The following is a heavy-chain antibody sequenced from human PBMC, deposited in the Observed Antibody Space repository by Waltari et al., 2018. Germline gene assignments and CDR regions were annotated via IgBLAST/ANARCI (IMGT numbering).Heavy chain of an antibody. CDR3: ATSQSGTYYDAIVV. CDR2: IVPILALT. Sequence: QVQLVQSGAEVKKPGSSVKVSCKASGGTFSSSTVTWVRQAPGQGLDWMGRIVPILALTYHAQSFQGRVTISADESTSTVYMELRSLTFEDSAVYYCATSQSGTYYDAIVVWGQGTKVT. J-gene: IGHJ3*01. CDR1: GGTFSSST. V-gene: IGHV1-69*02. D-gene: IGHD1-26*01.